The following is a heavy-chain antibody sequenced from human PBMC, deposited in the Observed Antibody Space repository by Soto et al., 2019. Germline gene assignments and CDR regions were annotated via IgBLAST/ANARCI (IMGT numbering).Heavy chain of an antibody. CDR1: GGSVSSGDYY. D-gene: IGHD1-1*01. Sequence: ASETLSLTCTVSGGSVSSGDYYWSWIRQPPGKGLEWVGYIYYSGSTNYNPSLKSRVTISVDTSKNQFSLKLSSVTAADTAVYYCARLDCVIPNCQFDYWGQGTLVTVSS. CDR3: ARLDCVIPNCQFDY. V-gene: IGHV4-61*08. J-gene: IGHJ4*02. CDR2: IYYSGST.